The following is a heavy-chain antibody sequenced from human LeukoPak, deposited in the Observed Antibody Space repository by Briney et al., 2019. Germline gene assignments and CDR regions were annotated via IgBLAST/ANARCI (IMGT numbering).Heavy chain of an antibody. Sequence: PSETLSLTCAVYGGSFSGYYWSWIRQPPGKGLGWIGEINHSGSTNYNPSLKSRVTISVDTSKNQFSLKLSSVTAADTAVYYCARGPPSLRFLEWLSPFDYWGQGTLVTVSS. CDR2: INHSGST. J-gene: IGHJ4*02. CDR1: GGSFSGYY. D-gene: IGHD3-3*01. CDR3: ARGPPSLRFLEWLSPFDY. V-gene: IGHV4-34*01.